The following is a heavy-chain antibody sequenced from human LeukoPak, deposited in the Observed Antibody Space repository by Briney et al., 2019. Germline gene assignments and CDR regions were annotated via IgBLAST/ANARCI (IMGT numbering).Heavy chain of an antibody. CDR2: IYYSGST. CDR1: GGSTSSSGYY. Sequence: SETLSLTCTVSGGSTSSSGYYWGWIRQPPGKGLEWIGTIYYSGSTYYNPSLKSRVTISVDTSKNQFSLKLRSVTAADTAVYYCARGGYYGSGNDFRFDPWGQGTLVTVSS. V-gene: IGHV4-39*07. J-gene: IGHJ5*02. CDR3: ARGGYYGSGNDFRFDP. D-gene: IGHD3-10*01.